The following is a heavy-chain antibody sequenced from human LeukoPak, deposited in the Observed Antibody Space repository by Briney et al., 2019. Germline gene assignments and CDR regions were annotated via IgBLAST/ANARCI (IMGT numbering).Heavy chain of an antibody. CDR2: ISGSGGST. D-gene: IGHD3-22*01. CDR1: GFTLNSYS. J-gene: IGHJ4*02. Sequence: GGSLRLSCEASGFTLNSYSMNWVRQAPGKGLEWVSAISGSGGSTYYADSVKGRFTISRDNSKNTLYLQMNSLRAEDTAVYYCAKDYGYYDSSGYSYYFDYWGQGTRFTVSS. CDR3: AKDYGYYDSSGYSYYFDY. V-gene: IGHV3-23*01.